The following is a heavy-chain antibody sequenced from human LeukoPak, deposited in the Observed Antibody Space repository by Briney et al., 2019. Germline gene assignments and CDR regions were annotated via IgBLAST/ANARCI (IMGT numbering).Heavy chain of an antibody. CDR3: ARELGAAGTEGWFDP. CDR2: INSDGSST. V-gene: IGHV3-74*01. J-gene: IGHJ5*02. Sequence: GGSLRLSCAASGFTFSSYWMHWVRQAPGKGLVWVSRINSDGSSTSYADSVKGRFTISRDNAKNTQYLQMNSLRAEDTAVYYCARELGAAGTEGWFDPWGQGTLVTVSS. D-gene: IGHD6-13*01. CDR1: GFTFSSYW.